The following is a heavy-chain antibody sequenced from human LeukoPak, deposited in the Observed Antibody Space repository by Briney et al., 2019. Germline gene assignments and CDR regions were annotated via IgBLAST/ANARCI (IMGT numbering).Heavy chain of an antibody. V-gene: IGHV4-59*01. D-gene: IGHD6-13*01. J-gene: IGHJ4*02. CDR1: GGSISTYY. CDR3: ARGRGSSWYYFDY. CDR2: IYYNGRT. Sequence: PSETLSLTCTVSGGSISTYYWSWIRQPPGKGLEWIGYIYYNGRTDSNPSLRSRVAISVDTPKNQFSLKLNSVTTSDTAVYYCARGRGSSWYYFDYWGQGTLVTVSS.